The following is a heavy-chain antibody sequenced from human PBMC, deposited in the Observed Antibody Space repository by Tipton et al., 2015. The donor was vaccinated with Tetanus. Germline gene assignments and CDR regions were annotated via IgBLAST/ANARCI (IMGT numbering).Heavy chain of an antibody. D-gene: IGHD3-16*01. CDR3: AKGWGSY. J-gene: IGHJ4*02. CDR1: GFIVSSHY. CDR2: INEDGSEI. V-gene: IGHV3-7*03. Sequence: SLRLSCVASGFIVSSHYMSWVRQAPGKGLEWVANINEDGSEIDYVDSVKGRFTISRDNAKNSLYLQMNSLRPEDTALYYYAKGWGSYWGQGTLVTVSP.